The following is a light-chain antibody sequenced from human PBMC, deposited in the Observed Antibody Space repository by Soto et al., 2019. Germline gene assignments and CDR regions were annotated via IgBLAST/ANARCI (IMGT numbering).Light chain of an antibody. CDR1: QDIRSW. Sequence: DIRMTQSPYSVSASVGDIVTITCRASQDIRSWLTWYQQKPGKAPKLLIYAASTLQSGVPSRFSGSRSGTDFTLTINSLQPEDFATYDCQQANAFPHTFGQGTKLEIK. J-gene: IGKJ2*01. CDR2: AAS. CDR3: QQANAFPHT. V-gene: IGKV1-12*01.